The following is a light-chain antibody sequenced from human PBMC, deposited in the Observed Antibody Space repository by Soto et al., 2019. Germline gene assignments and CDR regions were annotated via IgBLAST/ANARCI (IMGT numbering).Light chain of an antibody. CDR2: KAS. Sequence: DIQMTQSPSTLSASVGDRVTITCRASQTISSWLAWYQQKPGKAPRLLIYKASILERGVSSTFSGSGSGTEFTLTISSLQPDDFATYYCQQYSNYWTFGQGTKVEIK. V-gene: IGKV1-5*03. CDR3: QQYSNYWT. J-gene: IGKJ1*01. CDR1: QTISSW.